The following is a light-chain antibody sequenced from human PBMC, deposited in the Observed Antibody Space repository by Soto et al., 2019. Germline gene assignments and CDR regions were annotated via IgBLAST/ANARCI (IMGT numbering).Light chain of an antibody. J-gene: IGLJ3*02. CDR2: EGS. V-gene: IGLV2-23*01. CDR1: SSDVGSYNL. Sequence: QSALTQPASVSGSPGQSITISCTGTSSDVGSYNLVSWYQQHPGKAPKLMIYEGSKRPSGVSNRFSGSKSGNTASLTISGLQAEDEADYYCCSYAGSRVFGGGTKRTV. CDR3: CSYAGSRV.